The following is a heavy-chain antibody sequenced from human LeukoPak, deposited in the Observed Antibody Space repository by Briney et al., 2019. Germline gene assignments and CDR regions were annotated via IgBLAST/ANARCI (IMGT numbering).Heavy chain of an antibody. J-gene: IGHJ4*02. CDR1: GGSITGYY. Sequence: SETLSLTCTVSGGSITGYYWSWIRRPAGKGLEWIARIYTSDDINYNPSLKSRVTLSVDTSKNQFSLNLKSVTAADMAVYYCARETVGYCSGGPCRYYFDSWGQGTLVTVSS. D-gene: IGHD2-15*01. V-gene: IGHV4-4*07. CDR3: ARETVGYCSGGPCRYYFDS. CDR2: IYTSDDI.